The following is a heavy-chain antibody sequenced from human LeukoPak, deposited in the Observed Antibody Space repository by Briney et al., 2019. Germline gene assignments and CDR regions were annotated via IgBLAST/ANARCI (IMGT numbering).Heavy chain of an antibody. CDR1: GGSISSYY. D-gene: IGHD2-2*01. Sequence: SETLSLTCTVSGGSISSYYWSWIRQPPGKGLEWIGYIYYSGSTNYNPSLKSRVTISVDTSKNQFSLKLSSVTAADTAVYYCARSRQDIVVVPAATDYYYYMDVWGKGTTVTVSS. CDR3: ARSRQDIVVVPAATDYYYYMDV. J-gene: IGHJ6*03. V-gene: IGHV4-59*01. CDR2: IYYSGST.